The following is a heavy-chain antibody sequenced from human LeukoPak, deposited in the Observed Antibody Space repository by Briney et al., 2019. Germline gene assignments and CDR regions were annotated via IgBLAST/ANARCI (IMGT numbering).Heavy chain of an antibody. D-gene: IGHD6-19*01. CDR1: GGSLSDYY. CDR2: ISHSGST. J-gene: IGHJ3*02. V-gene: IGHV4-34*01. CDR3: ARHPAAVAGYAFDI. Sequence: KPSETLSLTCAVYGGSLSDYYWSWIRQPPGKGLEWIGEISHSGSTNYNPSLKSRVTLSVDVSKNQFSLRLSSVTAADTAVYYCARHPAAVAGYAFDIWGQGTMVTVSS.